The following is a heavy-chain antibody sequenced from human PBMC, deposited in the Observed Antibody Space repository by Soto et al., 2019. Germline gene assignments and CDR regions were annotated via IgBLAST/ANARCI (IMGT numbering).Heavy chain of an antibody. CDR1: GFPLSASGVA. Sequence: QITLKESGPALVKPTQTLTLTFAFSGFPLSASGVAVGWIRQPPGKALEWLALIYWDDDKRYSPSLKSRLAITKDTSKNQVVLTMTNMDPVDTATYYCAHHDIGDTFDFWGQGTLVTVSS. CDR2: IYWDDDK. D-gene: IGHD2-21*02. J-gene: IGHJ4*02. CDR3: AHHDIGDTFDF. V-gene: IGHV2-5*02.